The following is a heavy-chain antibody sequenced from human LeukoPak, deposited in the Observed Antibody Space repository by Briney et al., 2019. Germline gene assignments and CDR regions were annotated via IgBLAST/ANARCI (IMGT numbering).Heavy chain of an antibody. Sequence: GGSLRLSCAASGFTFSSYSMNWVRQAPGKGLEWVSSISSSSSYIYYADSVKGRFTISRDNAKNSLYLQMNSLRAEDTAVYYCARDRGVAGTGRTDYWGQGTLVTVSS. J-gene: IGHJ4*02. CDR1: GFTFSSYS. CDR2: ISSSSSYI. D-gene: IGHD6-19*01. V-gene: IGHV3-21*01. CDR3: ARDRGVAGTGRTDY.